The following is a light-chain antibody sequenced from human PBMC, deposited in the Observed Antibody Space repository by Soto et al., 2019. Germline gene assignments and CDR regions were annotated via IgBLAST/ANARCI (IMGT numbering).Light chain of an antibody. CDR3: ISYTGSSTSYV. Sequence: QSVLTQPASVSGSPGQSITISCSGTSSDVGSYNHVAWYQQVPGKTPKLIIYEVTYRPSGVSHRFSASKSGNTASLTISELQAGDEADYYCISYTGSSTSYVFGTGTKVTVL. J-gene: IGLJ1*01. CDR1: SSDVGSYNH. CDR2: EVT. V-gene: IGLV2-14*01.